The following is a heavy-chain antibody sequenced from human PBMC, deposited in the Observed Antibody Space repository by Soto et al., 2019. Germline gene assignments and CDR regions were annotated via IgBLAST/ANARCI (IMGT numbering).Heavy chain of an antibody. CDR3: ARGSSWTPIDY. J-gene: IGHJ4*02. V-gene: IGHV4-39*01. Sequence: SETLPLTCTVSGGSISSSSYYWGWIRQPPGKGLEWIGSIYYSGSTYYNPSLKSRVTISVDTSKNQFSLKLSSVTAADTAVYYCARGSSWTPIDYWGQGTLVTVSS. CDR1: GGSISSSSYY. D-gene: IGHD6-13*01. CDR2: IYYSGST.